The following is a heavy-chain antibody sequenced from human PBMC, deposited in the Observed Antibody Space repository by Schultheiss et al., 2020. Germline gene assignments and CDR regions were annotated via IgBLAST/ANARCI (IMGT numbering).Heavy chain of an antibody. CDR1: GFTFSSYG. Sequence: GGSLRLSCAASGFTFSSYGMHWVRQAPGKGLEWVAVISYDGSNKYYADSVKGRFTISRDNSKNTLYLQMNSLRAEDTAVYYCARDSSYGGNGIFDYWGQGTLVTVSS. CDR3: ARDSSYGGNGIFDY. D-gene: IGHD4-23*01. V-gene: IGHV3-30*03. CDR2: ISYDGSNK. J-gene: IGHJ4*02.